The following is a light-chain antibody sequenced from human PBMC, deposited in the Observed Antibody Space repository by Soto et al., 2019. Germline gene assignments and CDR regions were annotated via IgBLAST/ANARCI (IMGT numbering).Light chain of an antibody. CDR3: SSDAGNYNYV. V-gene: IGLV2-8*01. J-gene: IGLJ1*01. CDR1: SSDVGGYDH. Sequence: QSVLTQPPSASGSPGQSVTIPCTGTSSDVGGYDHVSWYQQHPGKAPKLMIYEVTKRPAGLPDRFSGSKSGNTASLTVSGLRAEDEADYYCSSDAGNYNYVFGTGTKVTVL. CDR2: EVT.